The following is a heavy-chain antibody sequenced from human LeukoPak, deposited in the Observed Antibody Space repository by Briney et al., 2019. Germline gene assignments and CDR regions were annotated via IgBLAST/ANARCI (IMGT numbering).Heavy chain of an antibody. D-gene: IGHD3-3*01. J-gene: IGHJ6*03. CDR3: ARVDYDFWSGTTGYMDV. V-gene: IGHV4-59*01. Sequence: SETLSLTCTVSGASISSYYWSWIRQSPGKGLEWIGYIYYSGRTNYNPSLKSRVTISVDTSKNQFSLKLSSVTAADTAVYYCARVDYDFWSGTTGYMDVWGKGTTVTVSS. CDR1: GASISSYY. CDR2: IYYSGRT.